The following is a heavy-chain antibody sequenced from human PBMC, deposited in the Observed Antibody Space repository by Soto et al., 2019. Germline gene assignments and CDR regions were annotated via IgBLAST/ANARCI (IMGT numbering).Heavy chain of an antibody. CDR3: ATVHHNSRSFYX. Sequence: GGSLRLSCAASGFTFSIYAMTWVRQAPGKGLGWVSTTGATGRTTYYSDSVKGRFTVSRDNSNNTLDLQMSNLRAEDTAVYYCATVHHNSRSFYXWGQGTLVTVSX. CDR1: GFTFSIYA. D-gene: IGHD1-1*01. CDR2: TGATGRTT. V-gene: IGHV3-23*01. J-gene: IGHJ4*02.